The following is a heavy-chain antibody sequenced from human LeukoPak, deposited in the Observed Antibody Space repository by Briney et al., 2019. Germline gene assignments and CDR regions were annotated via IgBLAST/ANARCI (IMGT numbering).Heavy chain of an antibody. Sequence: ASVKVSCKASGYTFTSYYMHWVRQAPGQGLEYMGWINPNTGVTNYTQNFQGRVTMTRDTSISTAYMELRRLRSDDTAVFYCARDEAAAEGFDPWGQGTLVTVSS. CDR1: GYTFTSYY. CDR3: ARDEAAAEGFDP. V-gene: IGHV1-2*02. D-gene: IGHD6-13*01. J-gene: IGHJ5*02. CDR2: INPNTGVT.